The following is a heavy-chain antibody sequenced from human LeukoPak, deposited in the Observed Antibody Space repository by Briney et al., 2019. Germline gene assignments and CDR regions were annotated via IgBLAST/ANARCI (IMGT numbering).Heavy chain of an antibody. J-gene: IGHJ4*02. CDR2: MNSDGSDT. CDR3: ARDGWRGGSYYMDD. V-gene: IGHV3-74*01. Sequence: PGGSLRLSCAASGFSFSSYWMHWVRQAPGKGLVWVSRMNSDGSDTRYADSVKGRFTISRDNAKNTLNLQMNSLRAEDTAVYYCARDGWRGGSYYMDDWGQGTLVTVSS. D-gene: IGHD3-10*01. CDR1: GFSFSSYW.